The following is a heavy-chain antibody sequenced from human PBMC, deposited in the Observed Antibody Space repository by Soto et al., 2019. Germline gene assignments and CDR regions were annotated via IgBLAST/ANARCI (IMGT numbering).Heavy chain of an antibody. Sequence: PGGSLRLSCAASGFTFSDYYMSWIRQAPGEGLEWVSYISSSGSTIYYADSVKGRFTISRDNAKNSLYLQMNSLRAEDTAVYYCTRPKNELRFYSYNGIDVWGQGTTVTVSS. J-gene: IGHJ6*02. V-gene: IGHV3-11*01. CDR2: ISSSGSTI. CDR3: TRPKNELRFYSYNGIDV. D-gene: IGHD5-12*01. CDR1: GFTFSDYY.